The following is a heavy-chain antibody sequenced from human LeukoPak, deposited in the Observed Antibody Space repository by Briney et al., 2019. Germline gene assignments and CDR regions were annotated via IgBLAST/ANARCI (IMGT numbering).Heavy chain of an antibody. Sequence: PARCRRLSCAVSGFTFDDYGMSWVRQAARKGLEWVSCINWKGGSTVYADPVKGRFTISRDNSKNSLYLQMNRRRADDTAFCDCPRVKHYYDSSGYYYANFAHDAFDIWGPGTLVTASS. D-gene: IGHD3-22*01. J-gene: IGHJ3*02. V-gene: IGHV3-20*01. CDR3: PRVKHYYDSSGYYYANFAHDAFDI. CDR2: INWKGGST. CDR1: GFTFDDYG.